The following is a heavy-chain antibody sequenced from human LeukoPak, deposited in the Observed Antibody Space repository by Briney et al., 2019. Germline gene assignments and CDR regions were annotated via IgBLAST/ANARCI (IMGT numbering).Heavy chain of an antibody. CDR2: INPSGGST. J-gene: IGHJ4*02. Sequence: ASVKVSCKASGYTFTSYYMHWVRRAPGQGLEWMGIINPSGGSTSYAQKFQGRVTMTRDMSASTVYMELSSLRSEDTAVYYCARDAVAGTIGYWGQGTLVTVSS. D-gene: IGHD6-19*01. V-gene: IGHV1-46*01. CDR1: GYTFTSYY. CDR3: ARDAVAGTIGY.